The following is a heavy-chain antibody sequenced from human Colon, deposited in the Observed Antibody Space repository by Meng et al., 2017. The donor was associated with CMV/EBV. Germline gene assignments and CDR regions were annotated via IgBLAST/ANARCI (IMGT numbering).Heavy chain of an antibody. D-gene: IGHD2-21*01. CDR1: GFIFSNYW. CDR2: IKQDGSEK. CDR3: ATTIVVLPAATTDY. V-gene: IGHV3-7*01. J-gene: IGHJ4*02. Sequence: GGSLRLSCAASGFIFSNYWMSWVRQAPGKGLEWVANIKQDGSEKFYADSVKGRFTISRDNAKNSLYLQMNNLRADDSAVYFCATTIVVLPAATTDYWGQGTLVTVSS.